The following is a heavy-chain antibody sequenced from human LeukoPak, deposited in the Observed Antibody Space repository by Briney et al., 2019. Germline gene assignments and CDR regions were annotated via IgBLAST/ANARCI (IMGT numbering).Heavy chain of an antibody. CDR3: ARSPGAPIDY. J-gene: IGHJ4*02. V-gene: IGHV4-59*01. CDR1: GGSISSYY. Sequence: SETLSLTCTVSGGSISSYYWSWIRQPPGKGLEWIGYIYFRGTTNYHPSIKSRVTISVDTSKNQFSLKLTSVTTADTAVYYCARSPGAPIDYWGQGSLVTVSS. D-gene: IGHD7-27*01. CDR2: IYFRGTT.